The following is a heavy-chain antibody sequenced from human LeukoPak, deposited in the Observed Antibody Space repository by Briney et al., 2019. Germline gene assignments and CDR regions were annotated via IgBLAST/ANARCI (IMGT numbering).Heavy chain of an antibody. J-gene: IGHJ4*02. CDR1: GFTFSSYE. CDR3: ASEVVVAATFDY. Sequence: PGGSLRLSCAASGFTFSSYEMNWVRQAPGRGLEWVSVIYSGGSTYYADSVKGRFTISRDNSKNTLYLQMNSLRAEDTAVYYCASEVVVAATFDYWGQGTLVTVSS. CDR2: IYSGGST. V-gene: IGHV3-53*01. D-gene: IGHD2-15*01.